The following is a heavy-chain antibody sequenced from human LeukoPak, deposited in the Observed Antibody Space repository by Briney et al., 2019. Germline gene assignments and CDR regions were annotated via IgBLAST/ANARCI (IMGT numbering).Heavy chain of an antibody. CDR2: ISSSGDSL. CDR3: AKDSILGDGFWDFDY. Sequence: GGSLRLSCAASGFTFSDYYMTWIRQAPGKGLEWISFISSSGDSLYYADSVEGRFAISRDNAKDSVYLQMTSLRAEDTAVYYCAKDSILGDGFWDFDYWGQGTLVTVSS. J-gene: IGHJ4*02. V-gene: IGHV3-11*01. CDR1: GFTFSDYY. D-gene: IGHD3/OR15-3a*01.